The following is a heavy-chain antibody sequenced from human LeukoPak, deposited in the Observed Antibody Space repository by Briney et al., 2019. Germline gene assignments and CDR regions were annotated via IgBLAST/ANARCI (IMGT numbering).Heavy chain of an antibody. V-gene: IGHV3-11*01. J-gene: IGHJ4*02. CDR2: ISSSGSTI. CDR1: GFTFSDYY. Sequence: GGSLRLSCAVSGFTFSDYYMSWIRQAPGKGLEWVSYISSSGSTIYYADSVKGRFTISRDNAKNSLYLQMNSLRAEDTAVYYCARPNVYSSSWYYFDYWGQGTLVTVSS. D-gene: IGHD6-13*01. CDR3: ARPNVYSSSWYYFDY.